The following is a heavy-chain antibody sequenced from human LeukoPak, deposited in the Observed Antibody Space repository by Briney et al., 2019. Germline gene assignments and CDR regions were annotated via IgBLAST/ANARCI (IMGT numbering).Heavy chain of an antibody. J-gene: IGHJ4*02. D-gene: IGHD3-10*01. V-gene: IGHV1-3*01. CDR1: GYTFTSYA. CDR2: VNAGNGNT. CDR3: ATYYLAKRGSYCFDY. Sequence: GASEKVSCKASGYTFTSYAMHWGRHAPGHRLEWMGWVNAGNGNTKYSQKFQGRVTITRDTSASTAYMELSSLRSEDTAVYYCATYYLAKRGSYCFDYWGQGTLVTVSS.